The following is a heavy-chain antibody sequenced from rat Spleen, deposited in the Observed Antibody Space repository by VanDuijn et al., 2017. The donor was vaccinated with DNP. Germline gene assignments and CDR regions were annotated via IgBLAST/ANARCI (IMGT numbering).Heavy chain of an antibody. CDR3: AEGGQFAY. CDR2: VIYDGSRT. J-gene: IGHJ3*01. CDR1: GFSLTSYG. D-gene: IGHD1-11*01. V-gene: IGHV5-17*01. Sequence: VQMKETGPGLVQTTQTLSVTWTVSGFSLTSYGVHWVRQAPGKGLEWVATVIYDGSRTYYRDSVKGRFTISRDNAKSTLYLQMDSLRSDDSATYYCAEGGQFAYWGQGTLVTVSS.